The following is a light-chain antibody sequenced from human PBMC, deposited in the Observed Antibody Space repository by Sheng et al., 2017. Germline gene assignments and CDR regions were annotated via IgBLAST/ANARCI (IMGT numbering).Light chain of an antibody. CDR2: GAS. CDR1: QSVTSNF. J-gene: IGKJ4*01. Sequence: EIVLTQSPGTLSLSPGERATLSCRASQSVTSNFLAWFLQKPGQAPRLLIYGASSRATGIPDRFGGSGSGTDFTLTVSSLEPEDFAVYYCHQYAISPLTFGGGTKVEIK. V-gene: IGKV3-20*01. CDR3: HQYAISPLT.